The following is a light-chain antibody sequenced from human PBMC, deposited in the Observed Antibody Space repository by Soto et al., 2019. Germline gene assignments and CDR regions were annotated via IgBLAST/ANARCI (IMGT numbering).Light chain of an antibody. CDR3: CSYAGSYTYV. V-gene: IGLV2-11*01. CDR2: SVS. CDR1: RSDVGGHNY. Sequence: QSVLAQPRSVSGSPGQSVTISCPGTRSDVGGHNYVSWYQQYPGKAPKLLLSSVSKRPSGVPDRFSGSKSGNTASLTISGLQAEDEADYYCCSYAGSYTYVFGTGTKVTVL. J-gene: IGLJ1*01.